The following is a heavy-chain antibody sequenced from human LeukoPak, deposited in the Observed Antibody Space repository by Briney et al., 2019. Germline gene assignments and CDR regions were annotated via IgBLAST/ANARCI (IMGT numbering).Heavy chain of an antibody. CDR3: ARQMYHDSSGYVTHNWFDP. CDR2: ISAYNGNT. CDR1: GYTFTSYG. D-gene: IGHD3-22*01. J-gene: IGHJ5*02. Sequence: GASVKVSCKASGYTFTSYGISWVRQAPGQGLEWMGWISAYNGNTNYAQKVQGRVTMTTDTSTSTAYMELRSLRSDDTAIYYCARQMYHDSSGYVTHNWFDPWGQGTLVIVSS. V-gene: IGHV1-18*01.